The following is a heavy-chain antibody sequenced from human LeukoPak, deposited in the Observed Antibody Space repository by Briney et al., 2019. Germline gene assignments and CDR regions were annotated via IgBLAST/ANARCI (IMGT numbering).Heavy chain of an antibody. CDR3: ARDFGSVGEPHFDY. V-gene: IGHV4-39*07. CDR2: IYYSGST. D-gene: IGHD1-26*01. Sequence: SETLSLTCTVSGGSISSSSYYWGWIRQPPGKGLEWIGSIYYSGSTYYNPSLKSRVTISVDTSKNQFSLKLSSVTAADTAVYYCARDFGSVGEPHFDYWGQGTLVTVSS. J-gene: IGHJ4*02. CDR1: GGSISSSSYY.